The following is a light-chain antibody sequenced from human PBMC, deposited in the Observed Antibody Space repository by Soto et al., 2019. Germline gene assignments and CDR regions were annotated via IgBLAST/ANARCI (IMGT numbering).Light chain of an antibody. Sequence: ETVLTQSPATLSMSPGERANLSCRASQSVSNYLAWYQQKPGQAPRLLIYDASNRATGIPARFSGSRSGRDFTLTISSQEPEDFAVYYCQQRSTWPGTFGQGTKLEIK. CDR1: QSVSNY. CDR3: QQRSTWPGT. V-gene: IGKV3-11*02. CDR2: DAS. J-gene: IGKJ2*01.